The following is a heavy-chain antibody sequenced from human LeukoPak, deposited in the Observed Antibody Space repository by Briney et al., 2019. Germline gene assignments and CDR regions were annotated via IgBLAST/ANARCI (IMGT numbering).Heavy chain of an antibody. J-gene: IGHJ4*02. Sequence: GGSLRLSCAASGFTFSSYAMHWVRQAPGKGLEWVAVISYDGSNKYYADSVKGRFTISRDNSKNTLYLQMNSLRAEDTAVYYCARAQIYYDILTGPFDYWGQGTLVTVSS. CDR2: ISYDGSNK. CDR3: ARAQIYYDILTGPFDY. D-gene: IGHD3-9*01. CDR1: GFTFSSYA. V-gene: IGHV3-30*04.